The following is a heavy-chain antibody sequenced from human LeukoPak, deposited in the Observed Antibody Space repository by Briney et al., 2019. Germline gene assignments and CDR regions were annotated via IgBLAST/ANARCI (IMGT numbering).Heavy chain of an antibody. CDR3: ARGPVLYRSVMFDY. J-gene: IGHJ4*02. V-gene: IGHV1-8*01. CDR2: MNPNSGNT. CDR1: GYTFTSYD. D-gene: IGHD6-19*01. Sequence: ASVKVSCKASGYTFTSYDINWVRQAAGQGLEWMGWMNPNSGNTGYAQNFQGRVTMTRNTSMSTAYMELSSLRSEDTAVYYCARGPVLYRSVMFDYWGQGTLVTVSS.